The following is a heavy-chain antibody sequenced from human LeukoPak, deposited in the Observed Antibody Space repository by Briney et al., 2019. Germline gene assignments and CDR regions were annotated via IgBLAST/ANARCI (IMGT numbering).Heavy chain of an antibody. V-gene: IGHV3-23*01. J-gene: IGHJ4*02. CDR1: GFTFNNYA. CDR2: ISGSGGST. Sequence: GGSLRLSCAASGFTFNNYAMNWVRQAPGKGLEWVSAISGSGGSTYYADSVKGRFTISRDNSKNTLYLQMNSLRAEDTAVYYCASPVVVVATREVDYWGQGTLVTVSS. D-gene: IGHD2-15*01. CDR3: ASPVVVVATREVDY.